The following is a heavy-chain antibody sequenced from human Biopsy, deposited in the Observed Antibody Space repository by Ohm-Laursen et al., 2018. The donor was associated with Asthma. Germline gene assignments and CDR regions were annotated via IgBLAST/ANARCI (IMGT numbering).Heavy chain of an antibody. CDR2: VNTGNGDT. CDR3: ARTYYDFLTGQVKDVLDV. V-gene: IGHV1-3*04. J-gene: IGHJ3*01. D-gene: IGHD3-9*01. Sequence: ASVKVSCKASGYNFISFAIHWVRQAPGQRLEWMGWVNTGNGDTKYSQKFQGRVTITRDTSASTAYMELRSLRSEDTATYYCARTYYDFLTGQVKDVLDVWGQGTMVTVSS. CDR1: GYNFISFA.